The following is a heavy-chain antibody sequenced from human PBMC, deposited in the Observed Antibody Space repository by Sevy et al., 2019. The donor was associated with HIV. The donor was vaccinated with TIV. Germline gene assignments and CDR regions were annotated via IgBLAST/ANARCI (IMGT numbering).Heavy chain of an antibody. D-gene: IGHD2-15*01. CDR2: ISSSRSTI. J-gene: IGHJ5*02. CDR1: GFTFSSYE. CDR3: ARDRGHVVNGGGFDP. V-gene: IGHV3-48*03. Sequence: EGSLRLSCAASGFTFSSYEMNWVRQAPGKGLQWVSYISSSRSTIYYADSVKGRFTISRDNAKNSLYLQMNSLRAEDPAVYYCARDRGHVVNGGGFDPWGQGTLVPVSS.